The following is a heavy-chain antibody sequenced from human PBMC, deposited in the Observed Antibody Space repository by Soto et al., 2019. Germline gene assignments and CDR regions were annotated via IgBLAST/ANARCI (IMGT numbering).Heavy chain of an antibody. J-gene: IGHJ5*02. CDR2: ISSSSSYI. CDR3: GSSSGYYTNWFDP. D-gene: IGHD3-22*01. V-gene: IGHV3-21*01. CDR1: GFTFSSYS. Sequence: GGSLRLSCAASGFTFSSYSMNWVRQAPGKGLEWVSSISSSSSYIYYADSVKGRFTISRDNAKNSLYLQMNSLRAEDTAVYYCGSSSGYYTNWFDPWGQGTLVTVSS.